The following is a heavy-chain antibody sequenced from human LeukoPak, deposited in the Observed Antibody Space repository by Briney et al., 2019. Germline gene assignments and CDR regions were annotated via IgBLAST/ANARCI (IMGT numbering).Heavy chain of an antibody. CDR2: ISGGGGTT. D-gene: IGHD5-12*01. Sequence: PGGSLRLSCAASGFTFSSYAMNWVRQAPGKGLEWVSAISGGGGTTYYADSVKGRFTISRDNSKNTLFLQMNSLRAEDTAVCYCAKDREGLSSGYDLEYFDYWGQGTLVTVSS. CDR1: GFTFSSYA. V-gene: IGHV3-23*01. J-gene: IGHJ4*02. CDR3: AKDREGLSSGYDLEYFDY.